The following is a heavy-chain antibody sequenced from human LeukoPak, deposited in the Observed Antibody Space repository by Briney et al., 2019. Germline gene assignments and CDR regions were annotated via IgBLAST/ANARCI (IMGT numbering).Heavy chain of an antibody. J-gene: IGHJ5*02. CDR1: GGSISSGSYY. CDR2: IYTSGST. V-gene: IGHV4-61*02. Sequence: SQTLSLTCTVSGGSISSGSYYWSWIRQPAGKGLEWIGRIYTSGSTNYNPSLKSRVTISVDTSKNQFSLKLSSVTAADTAVYYCARDAPPNWFDPWAREPWSPSPQ. CDR3: ARDAPPNWFDP.